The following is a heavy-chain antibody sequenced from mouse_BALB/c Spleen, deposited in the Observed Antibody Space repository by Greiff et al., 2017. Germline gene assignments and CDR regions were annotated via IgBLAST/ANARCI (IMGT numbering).Heavy chain of an antibody. CDR2: ISSGGSYT. CDR1: GFTFSSYT. Sequence: DVQLVESGGGLVKPGGSLKLSCAASGFTFSSYTMSWVRQTPEKRLEWVATISSGGSYTYYPDSVKGRFTISRDNAKNTLYLQMSSLKSEDTAMYYCTRALGFAYWGQGTLVTVSA. J-gene: IGHJ3*01. V-gene: IGHV5-6-4*01. CDR3: TRALGFAY.